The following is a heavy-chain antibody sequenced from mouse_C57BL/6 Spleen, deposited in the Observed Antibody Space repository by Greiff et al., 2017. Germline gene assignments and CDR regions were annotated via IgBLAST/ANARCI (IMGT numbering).Heavy chain of an antibody. J-gene: IGHJ4*01. V-gene: IGHV1-18*01. CDR1: GYTFTDYN. CDR3: ARGDSSGYYAMDY. Sequence: DVQLQESGPELVKPGASVKIPCKASGYTFTDYNMDWVKQSHGKSLEWIGDINPNNGGTIYNQKFKGKATLTVDKSSSTAYMELRSLTSEDTAVYYCARGDSSGYYAMDYWGQGTSVTVSS. D-gene: IGHD3-2*02. CDR2: INPNNGGT.